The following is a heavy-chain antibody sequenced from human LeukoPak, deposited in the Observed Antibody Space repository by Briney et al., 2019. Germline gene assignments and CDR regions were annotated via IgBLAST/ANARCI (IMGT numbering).Heavy chain of an antibody. D-gene: IGHD3-22*01. Sequence: GASVKVSCKASGYTFTGYYMHWVRQAPGQGLEWMGWINPNSGGTNYAQKFQGRVTMTRDTSISTAYVELSRLRSDDTAVYYCACRGYYYDSSGYYFDYWGQGTLVTVSS. CDR2: INPNSGGT. CDR3: ACRGYYYDSSGYYFDY. J-gene: IGHJ4*02. V-gene: IGHV1-2*02. CDR1: GYTFTGYY.